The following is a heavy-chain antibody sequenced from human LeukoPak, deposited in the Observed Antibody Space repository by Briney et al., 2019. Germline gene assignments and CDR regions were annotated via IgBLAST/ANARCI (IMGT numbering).Heavy chain of an antibody. CDR3: PRDYDRYYMDV. V-gene: IGHV3-7*01. Sequence: PGGSLRLSCAASVFTFSGYWMSGVRRGPGEGLEWGANIKQDGSEKYYVDSLRVRFTISRDNAKNSLYLQMNSLRAEDTAVYYCPRDYDRYYMDVWGKGATVTVSS. D-gene: IGHD3-3*01. CDR1: VFTFSGYW. CDR2: IKQDGSEK. J-gene: IGHJ6*03.